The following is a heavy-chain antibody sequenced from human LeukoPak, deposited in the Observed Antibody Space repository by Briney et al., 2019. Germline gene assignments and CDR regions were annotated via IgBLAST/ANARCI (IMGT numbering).Heavy chain of an antibody. D-gene: IGHD3-10*01. Sequence: SETLSLTCTVSGGSISSYCWSWIRQPPGKGLEWIGYIYYSGSTNYNPSLKSRVTISVDTSKNQFSLKLSSVTAADTAVYYCARLQGFGEPPPVRAFDIWGQGTMVTVSS. CDR2: IYYSGST. J-gene: IGHJ3*02. CDR3: ARLQGFGEPPPVRAFDI. CDR1: GGSISSYC. V-gene: IGHV4-59*01.